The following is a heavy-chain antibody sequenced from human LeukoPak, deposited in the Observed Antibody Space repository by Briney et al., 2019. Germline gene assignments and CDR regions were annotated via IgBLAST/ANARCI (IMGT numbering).Heavy chain of an antibody. CDR1: GFTFSSYA. Sequence: SGGSLRLSCAASGFTFSSYAMHWVRQAPGKGLEWVAVISYDGSNKYYADSVKGRFTISRDNSKNTLYLQMNSLRAEDTAVYYCARVDDTAMVTPFDYWGQGTLVTVSS. D-gene: IGHD5-18*01. J-gene: IGHJ4*02. CDR2: ISYDGSNK. CDR3: ARVDDTAMVTPFDY. V-gene: IGHV3-30-3*01.